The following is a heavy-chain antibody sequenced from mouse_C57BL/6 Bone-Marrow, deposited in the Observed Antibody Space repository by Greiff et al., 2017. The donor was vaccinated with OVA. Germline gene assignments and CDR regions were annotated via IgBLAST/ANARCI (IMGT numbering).Heavy chain of an antibody. D-gene: IGHD2-3*01. CDR3: ARHEDWRSYEDAMDY. CDR1: GSTFTEYP. V-gene: IGHV1-62-2*01. Sequence: VQLQQSGAALVKPGASVKLSCKASGSTFTEYPLPWVQQRSGQGLVWIGWFYPGSGRIKYNEKFNDKSTLTAAKSSSTVYMELSRLTSEDSAVYFCARHEDWRSYEDAMDYWGQGTSVTVSS. CDR2: FYPGSGRI. J-gene: IGHJ4*01.